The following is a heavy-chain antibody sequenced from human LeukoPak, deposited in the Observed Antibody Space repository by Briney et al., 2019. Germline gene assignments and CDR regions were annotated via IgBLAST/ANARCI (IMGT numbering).Heavy chain of an antibody. CDR1: GGSFSSGDYY. CDR3: ARASGYSAE. D-gene: IGHD5-18*01. CDR2: IYYSGST. Sequence: SETLSLTCTVSGGSFSSGDYYWSWLRQPPGKGREWVGYIYYSGSTYYNPSLKSRVTISVDTSKNQFSLKLSSVTAADTAVYYCARASGYSAEWGQGTLVTVSS. J-gene: IGHJ4*02. V-gene: IGHV4-30-4*08.